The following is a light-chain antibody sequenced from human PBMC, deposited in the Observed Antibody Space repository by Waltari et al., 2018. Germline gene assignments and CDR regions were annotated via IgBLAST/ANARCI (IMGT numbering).Light chain of an antibody. CDR1: QNVYTN. V-gene: IGKV3-15*01. Sequence: EIVMTQSPATLSLSPGESATLSCRASQNVYTNLAWYQQKPGQAPRLLISGASARATGVPWGFRGSESVTEFTLTISSLQSDDFAVYYCQQYNTWPPLTFGGGTRVDIK. CDR2: GAS. J-gene: IGKJ4*01. CDR3: QQYNTWPPLT.